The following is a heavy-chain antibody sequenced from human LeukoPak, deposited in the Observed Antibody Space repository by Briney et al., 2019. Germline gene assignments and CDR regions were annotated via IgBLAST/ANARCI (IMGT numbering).Heavy chain of an antibody. CDR2: ISSSSSYI. Sequence: PGGSLRLSCAASGFTFSSYSMNWVRQAPGKGLEWVSSISSSSSYIYYADSVKGRFTISRDNAKNSLYLQMNSLRAEDTAVYYCARDPPLRFGEPYYAFDIWGQGTMVTVSS. J-gene: IGHJ3*02. CDR3: ARDPPLRFGEPYYAFDI. CDR1: GFTFSSYS. V-gene: IGHV3-21*01. D-gene: IGHD3-10*01.